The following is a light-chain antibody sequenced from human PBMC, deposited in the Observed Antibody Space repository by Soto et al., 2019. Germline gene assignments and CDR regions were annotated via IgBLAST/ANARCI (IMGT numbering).Light chain of an antibody. CDR3: QKYNSAPRT. CDR2: AAS. J-gene: IGKJ4*01. CDR1: QAISNY. V-gene: IGKV1-27*01. Sequence: DIQMTQSPSSLSASVGDRVTITCRASQAISNYLAWYQQKPGKVPKLLIYAASTLQSVVPSRFSGSGSGTDFTLTISSLQPEDVATYYCQKYNSAPRTFGGGTKVEIK.